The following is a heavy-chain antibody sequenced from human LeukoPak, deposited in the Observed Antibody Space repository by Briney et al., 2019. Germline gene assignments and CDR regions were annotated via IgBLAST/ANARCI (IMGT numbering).Heavy chain of an antibody. CDR1: GFTFSSYG. D-gene: IGHD2-2*01. CDR2: ISYDGSNK. CDR3: AKRPSPYQLLAAYMDV. Sequence: PGRSLRLSCAASGFTFSSYGMHWVRQAPGKGLEWVAVISYDGSNKYYADSVKGRFTISRDNSKNTLYLQMNSLRAEDTAVYYCAKRPSPYQLLAAYMDVWGKGTTVTVSS. V-gene: IGHV3-30*18. J-gene: IGHJ6*03.